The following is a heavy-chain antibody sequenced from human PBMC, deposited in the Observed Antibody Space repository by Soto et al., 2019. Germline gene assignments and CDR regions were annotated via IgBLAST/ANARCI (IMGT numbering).Heavy chain of an antibody. CDR2: IKQDGSEK. D-gene: IGHD3-22*01. V-gene: IGHV3-7*03. CDR1: GFTFSSYW. Sequence: EVQLVESGGGLVQPGGSLRLSCAASGFTFSSYWMSWVRQATGKGLEWVANIKQDGSEKYYVDSVKGRFTISRDNAKNSLYVQMNSLRAEDTAVYYYARDWETDYYDSSGGFDYWGQGTLLTVSS. CDR3: ARDWETDYYDSSGGFDY. J-gene: IGHJ4*02.